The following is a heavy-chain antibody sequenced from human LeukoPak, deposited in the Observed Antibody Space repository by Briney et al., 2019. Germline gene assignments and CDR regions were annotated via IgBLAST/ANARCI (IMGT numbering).Heavy chain of an antibody. J-gene: IGHJ4*02. CDR1: GFTFSSYG. CDR2: ISYDGSNK. D-gene: IGHD5-18*01. V-gene: IGHV3-30*18. Sequence: GGSLRRSCAASGFTFSSYGMHWVRQAPGKGLEWVAVISYDGSNKYYADSVKGRFTISRDNSKNTLYLQMNSLRAEDTAVYYCAKSDVDTTHSYWGQGTLVTVSS. CDR3: AKSDVDTTHSY.